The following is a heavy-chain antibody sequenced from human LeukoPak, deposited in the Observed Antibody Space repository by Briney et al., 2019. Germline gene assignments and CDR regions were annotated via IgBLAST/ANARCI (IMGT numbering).Heavy chain of an antibody. Sequence: PSETLSLTCTVSGGSISSYYWSWIRQPPGQGLEWIGYIYYSGSINYNPSLKSRVTISVDTSKNQFSLKLSSVTAADTAVDYCARALYYYYGMDVWGQGTTVTVSS. CDR2: IYYSGSI. J-gene: IGHJ6*02. CDR3: ARALYYYYGMDV. V-gene: IGHV4-59*01. CDR1: GGSISSYY.